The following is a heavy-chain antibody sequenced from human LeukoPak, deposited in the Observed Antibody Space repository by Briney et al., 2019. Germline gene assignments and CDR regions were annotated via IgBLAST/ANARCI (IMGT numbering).Heavy chain of an antibody. Sequence: GGSLRLSCAASGFSFTDYYMTWIRQAPGKGLEWISYISSRATTIHYADSVNGRFTISRDNAKNSLFLQMNDLTDADTAVYYCASRVNHYDSTRFFLDSWGRGTLVTASS. CDR2: ISSRATTI. CDR1: GFSFTDYY. CDR3: ASRVNHYDSTRFFLDS. D-gene: IGHD3-22*01. J-gene: IGHJ4*02. V-gene: IGHV3-11*01.